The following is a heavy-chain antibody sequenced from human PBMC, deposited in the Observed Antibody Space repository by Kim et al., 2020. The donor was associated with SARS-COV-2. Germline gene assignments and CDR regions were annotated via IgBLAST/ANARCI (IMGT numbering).Heavy chain of an antibody. CDR1: GGSLSGLY. CDR3: AKGPLRYFDD. CDR2: VNDSGTT. J-gene: IGHJ4*02. D-gene: IGHD3-9*01. V-gene: IGHV4-34*01. Sequence: SETLSLTCAVSGGSLSGLYWSWFRQPPGKAPEWIGEVNDSGTTNYSPSLKSRLTISVDRSRNQFSLNLMSVAAADTGVYNCAKGPLRYFDDWGQGTLVTVSS.